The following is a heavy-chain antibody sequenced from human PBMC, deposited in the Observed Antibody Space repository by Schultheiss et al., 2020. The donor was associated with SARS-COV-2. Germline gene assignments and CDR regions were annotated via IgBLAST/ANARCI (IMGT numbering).Heavy chain of an antibody. V-gene: IGHV1-2*06. J-gene: IGHJ5*02. CDR2: INPNSGGT. Sequence: ASVKVSCKASGYTFTGYYMHWVRQAPGQGLEWMGRINPNSGGTNYAQKFQGRVTMTRDTSISTAYMELSRLRSDDTAVYYCARDSSSWYETAWFDPWGQGTLVTVSS. CDR3: ARDSSSWYETAWFDP. D-gene: IGHD6-13*01. CDR1: GYTFTGYY.